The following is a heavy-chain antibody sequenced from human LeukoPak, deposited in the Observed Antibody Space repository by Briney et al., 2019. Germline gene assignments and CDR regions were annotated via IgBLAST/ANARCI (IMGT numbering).Heavy chain of an antibody. CDR3: ASDEFR. D-gene: IGHD3-10*01. J-gene: IGHJ4*02. CDR2: INPDGSQK. CDR1: GFTFSSYG. V-gene: IGHV3-7*01. Sequence: GGSLRLSCAASGFTFSSYGMHWVRQAPGKGLEWVANINPDGSQKHYVDSVKGRFTISRENAKNSLYLQMNSLRAEDTAVYFCASDEFRGGQGTLVTVSS.